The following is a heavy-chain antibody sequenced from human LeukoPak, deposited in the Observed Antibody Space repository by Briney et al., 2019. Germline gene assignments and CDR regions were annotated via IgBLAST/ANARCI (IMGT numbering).Heavy chain of an antibody. Sequence: SVKVSCKASGGTFSSYAISWVRQAPGQGLEWMGRIIPILGIANYAQKFQGRVTITADKSTSTAYMELSSLRSEDTAVYYCARGSPGGHPFDYWGQGTLVTVSS. CDR1: GGTFSSYA. D-gene: IGHD3-10*01. CDR3: ARGSPGGHPFDY. J-gene: IGHJ4*02. CDR2: IIPILGIA. V-gene: IGHV1-69*04.